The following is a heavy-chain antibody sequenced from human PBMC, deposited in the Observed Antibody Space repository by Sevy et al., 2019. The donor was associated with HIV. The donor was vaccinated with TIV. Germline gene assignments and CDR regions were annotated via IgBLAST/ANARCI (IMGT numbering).Heavy chain of an antibody. CDR2: INPNNGDT. J-gene: IGHJ5*02. CDR1: GYTFRHYW. V-gene: IGHV1-2*02. Sequence: ASVKVSCQASGYTFRHYWIHWMRQAPGQGPEWMGWINPNNGDTLYAQNFQGRVTMTRDISISAAYMELNWLSSDDTAVYYCARDAGIYGPPWWFDPWGQGTLVTVSS. D-gene: IGHD3-10*01. CDR3: ARDAGIYGPPWWFDP.